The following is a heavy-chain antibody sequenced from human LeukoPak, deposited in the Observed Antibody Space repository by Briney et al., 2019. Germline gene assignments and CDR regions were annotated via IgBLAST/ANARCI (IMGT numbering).Heavy chain of an antibody. J-gene: IGHJ6*03. D-gene: IGHD3-10*01. V-gene: IGHV4-59*01. Sequence: SETLSLTCTVSGGSISSYYWSWIRQPPGKGLEWIGYIYYSGSTNYNPSLKSRVTISVDTSKNQFSLKLSSVTAADTAVYYCARAAMVRGVDYYYYYMDVWGKGTTVTISS. CDR3: ARAAMVRGVDYYYYYMDV. CDR2: IYYSGST. CDR1: GGSISSYY.